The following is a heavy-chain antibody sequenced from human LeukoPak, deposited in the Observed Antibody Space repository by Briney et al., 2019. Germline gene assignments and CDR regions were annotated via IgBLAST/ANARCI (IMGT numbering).Heavy chain of an antibody. J-gene: IGHJ4*02. CDR1: GGSISSGSYF. CDR2: IYTSGST. D-gene: IGHD5-12*01. Sequence: SQTLSLTCTVSGGSISSGSYFWSWIRQPAGKGLEWIGRIYTSGSTNYNPSLKSRVTISPDSSKNQFSLKLSSVTAADTAVYYCARELAGYGKLDYWGQGILVTVSS. CDR3: ARELAGYGKLDY. V-gene: IGHV4-61*02.